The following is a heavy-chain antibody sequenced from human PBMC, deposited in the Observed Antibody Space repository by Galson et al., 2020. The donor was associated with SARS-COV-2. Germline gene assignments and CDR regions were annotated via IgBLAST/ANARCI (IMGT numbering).Heavy chain of an antibody. Sequence: GESLKISCAASGFTFSSYWMSWVRQAPGKGLEWVANIKQDGSEKYYVDSVKGRFTISRDNAKNSLYLQMNSLRAEDTAVYYCARDSMVVAATNYYYGMDVWGQGTTVTVSS. D-gene: IGHD2-15*01. CDR1: GFTFSSYW. CDR2: IKQDGSEK. CDR3: ARDSMVVAATNYYYGMDV. J-gene: IGHJ6*02. V-gene: IGHV3-7*01.